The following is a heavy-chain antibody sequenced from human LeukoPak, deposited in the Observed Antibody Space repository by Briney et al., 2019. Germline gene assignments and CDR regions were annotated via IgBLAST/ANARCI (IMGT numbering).Heavy chain of an antibody. CDR1: GFTFSSYA. CDR2: ISGSGGST. V-gene: IGHV3-23*01. D-gene: IGHD3-10*01. CDR3: AKEVHYYGSGSSDY. J-gene: IGHJ4*02. Sequence: GGSLRLSCAASGFTFSSYAMSGVPQPPGKGLNGVSAISGSGGSTYYADSVKGRFTISRDNSKNTLYLQMNSLRAEDTAVYYCAKEVHYYGSGSSDYWGQGTLVTVSS.